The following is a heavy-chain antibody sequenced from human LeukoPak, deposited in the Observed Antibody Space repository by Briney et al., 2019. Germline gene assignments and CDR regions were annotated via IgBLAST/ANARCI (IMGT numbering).Heavy chain of an antibody. Sequence: SETLSLTCTISGGSISSYYWSWIRQPAGKGLEWIGRIYSSGRTDYNPSLKSRVTMSVDTSKNQFSLKLNSVTAADTAVYYCARGPHYALGIYFDYWGQGTLVTVSS. D-gene: IGHD7-27*01. CDR3: ARGPHYALGIYFDY. CDR2: IYSSGRT. V-gene: IGHV4-4*07. CDR1: GGSISSYY. J-gene: IGHJ4*02.